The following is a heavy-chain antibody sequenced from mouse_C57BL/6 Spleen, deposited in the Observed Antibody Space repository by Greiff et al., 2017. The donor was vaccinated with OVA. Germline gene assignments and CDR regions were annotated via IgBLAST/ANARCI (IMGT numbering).Heavy chain of an antibody. CDR3: AKIIYDYGGYFDV. D-gene: IGHD2-4*01. Sequence: QVQLQQSGPGLVQPSQSLSITCTVSGFSLTSYGVHWVRQSPGKGLEWLGVIWRGGSTDYNAAFMSRLSITKDNSKSQVFFKMNSLQADDTAIYYCAKIIYDYGGYFDVWGTGTTVTVSS. J-gene: IGHJ1*03. V-gene: IGHV2-5*01. CDR2: IWRGGST. CDR1: GFSLTSYG.